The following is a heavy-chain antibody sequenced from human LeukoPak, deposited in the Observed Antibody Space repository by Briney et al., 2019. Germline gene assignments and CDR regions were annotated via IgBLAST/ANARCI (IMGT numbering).Heavy chain of an antibody. V-gene: IGHV3-23*01. CDR2: ISDSGDGT. CDR3: VREVSAWPKNWFDP. Sequence: PGGSLRLSCAGSGFTFRSYAMSWVRQSPVKGLEWVSAISDSGDGTHYADSVKARFTISRDNSKNTVYLEMSSLSAEDTAVYYCVREVSAWPKNWFDPWGQGTLVTVSS. D-gene: IGHD3-3*01. CDR1: GFTFRSYA. J-gene: IGHJ5*02.